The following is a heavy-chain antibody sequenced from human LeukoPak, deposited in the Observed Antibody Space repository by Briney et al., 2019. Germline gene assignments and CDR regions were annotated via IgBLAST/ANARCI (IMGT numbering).Heavy chain of an antibody. J-gene: IGHJ4*02. CDR2: ITPIIDIA. V-gene: IGHV1-69*04. D-gene: IGHD3-10*01. CDR3: ARESYGSGSYYFDY. Sequence: GASVKVSCNASGGTFSSYAISWVRQAPGQGLEWMGRITPIIDIANNAQKFQGRVTITADKSTRTAYMELSSLGSEDTAVYYCARESYGSGSYYFDYWGQGSLVTVSS. CDR1: GGTFSSYA.